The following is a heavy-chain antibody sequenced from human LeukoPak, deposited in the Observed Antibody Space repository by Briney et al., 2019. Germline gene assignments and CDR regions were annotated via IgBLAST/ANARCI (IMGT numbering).Heavy chain of an antibody. V-gene: IGHV5-51*01. D-gene: IGHD7-27*01. CDR3: ARHRLGPVYYFDY. CDR1: GYSFTSYW. J-gene: IGHJ4*02. Sequence: GDSVKISCKGSGYSFTSYWIAWVRQMPGKGLEWVGIIYPDDSDTKYSPSFQGQVTISADKSITTAYLQWSSLKASDTAMYYCARHRLGPVYYFDYWGQGTLVTVSS. CDR2: IYPDDSDT.